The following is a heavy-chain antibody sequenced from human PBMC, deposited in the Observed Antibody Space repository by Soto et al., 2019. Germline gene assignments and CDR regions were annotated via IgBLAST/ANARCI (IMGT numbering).Heavy chain of an antibody. J-gene: IGHJ1*01. D-gene: IGHD3-10*02. CDR1: GGSISSPGYY. Sequence: PSETLSLTCTVSGGSISSPGYYWTWVRQHPGKGLEWIGYIYYSGSTYYNPSLKSRLTISVDTSKNQFSLNLNSVTAADTAVYYCASFNDQSEPASVRYWGQGTLVTVSS. CDR2: IYYSGST. V-gene: IGHV4-31*03. CDR3: ASFNDQSEPASVRY.